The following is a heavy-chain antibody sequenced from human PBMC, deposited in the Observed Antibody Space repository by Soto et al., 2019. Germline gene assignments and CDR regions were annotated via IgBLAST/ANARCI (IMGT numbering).Heavy chain of an antibody. D-gene: IGHD5-18*01. CDR3: ARGYSYGFPSEYFQH. J-gene: IGHJ1*01. V-gene: IGHV4-59*01. CDR1: GGSISSYY. CDR2: IYYSGST. Sequence: QVQLQESGPGLVKPSETLSLTCTVSGGSISSYYWSWIRQPPGKGLEWIGYIYYSGSTNYNPSLKSRVTISVDTSKNQFSLKLSSVTAADTAVYYCARGYSYGFPSEYFQHWGQGTLVTVSS.